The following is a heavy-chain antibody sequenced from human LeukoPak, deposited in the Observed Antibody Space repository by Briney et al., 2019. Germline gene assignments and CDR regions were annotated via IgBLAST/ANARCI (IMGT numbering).Heavy chain of an antibody. D-gene: IGHD3-3*01. V-gene: IGHV4-34*01. CDR2: INHSGST. CDR3: AREDFWSGYKSDY. J-gene: IGHJ4*02. CDR1: GGSFSVYY. Sequence: TSETLSLTCAVYGGSFSVYYWSWIRQPPGKGLEWIGEINHSGSTNYNPSLKSRVTISVDTSKNQFSLKLSSVTAADTAVYYCAREDFWSGYKSDYWGQGTLVTVSS.